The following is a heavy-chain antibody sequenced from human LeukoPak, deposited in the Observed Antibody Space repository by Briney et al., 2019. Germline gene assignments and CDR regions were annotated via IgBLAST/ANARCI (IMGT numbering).Heavy chain of an antibody. CDR1: GGSMSNYY. Sequence: KSSETLSLTCTVSGGSMSNYYWSWIRQPAGKGLEWIGHISNSGSTNYNIALKSRLTMSVDTSKNQFSVRVSSVTAADTAMYYCAREAGASSFRPLDCWGQGVLVSVSS. CDR3: AREAGASSFRPLDC. D-gene: IGHD1-26*01. CDR2: ISNSGST. J-gene: IGHJ4*02. V-gene: IGHV4-4*07.